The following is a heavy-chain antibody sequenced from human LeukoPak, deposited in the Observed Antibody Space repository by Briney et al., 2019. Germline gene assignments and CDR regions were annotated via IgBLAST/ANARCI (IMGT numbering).Heavy chain of an antibody. CDR3: AREYYGSGSYDS. Sequence: GGSLRLSCAASGFTFSNYWMSWVRQAPGKGLEWLANINQDGSEMYYVDSVKGRFTISRDNAKNSLYLEMNNLRAEDTALYYCAREYYGSGSYDSWGHGTLVTVSS. V-gene: IGHV3-7*01. CDR1: GFTFSNYW. J-gene: IGHJ5*01. D-gene: IGHD3-10*01. CDR2: INQDGSEM.